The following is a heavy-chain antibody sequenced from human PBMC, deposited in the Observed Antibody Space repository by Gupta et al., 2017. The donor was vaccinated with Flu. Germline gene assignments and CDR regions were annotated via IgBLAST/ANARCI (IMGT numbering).Heavy chain of an antibody. CDR3: ANSLGYSSGWYRGPFDY. CDR2: INPSGGST. Sequence: QVQLVQSGAEVKKPGASVKVSCKASGYTFTSYYMQWVRQAPGQGLEWMGIINPSGGSTSYAQKFQGRVTMTRDTSTSTVYMELSSLRSEDTAVYYCANSLGYSSGWYRGPFDYWGQGTLVTVSS. CDR1: GYTFTSYY. D-gene: IGHD6-19*01. J-gene: IGHJ4*02. V-gene: IGHV1-46*01.